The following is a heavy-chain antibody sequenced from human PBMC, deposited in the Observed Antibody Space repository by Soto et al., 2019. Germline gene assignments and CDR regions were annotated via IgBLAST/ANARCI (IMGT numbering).Heavy chain of an antibody. V-gene: IGHV1-69*12. CDR3: ASRITGAPNYYSGMDV. CDR1: GGTFSSYA. J-gene: IGHJ6*02. CDR2: IIPIFGTA. Sequence: QVQLVQSGAEVKKPGSSVKVSCKASGGTFSSYAINWVRQAPGHGLEWMGGIIPIFGTADYAQKFQGRVTITADESTSTAYMELSSLRSEDTAVYYCASRITGAPNYYSGMDVWGQGTTVTVSS. D-gene: IGHD1-20*01.